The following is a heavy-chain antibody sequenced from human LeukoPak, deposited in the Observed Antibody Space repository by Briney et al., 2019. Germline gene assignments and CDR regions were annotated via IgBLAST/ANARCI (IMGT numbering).Heavy chain of an antibody. V-gene: IGHV4-59*01. CDR3: ALGLAPNVDY. D-gene: IGHD3/OR15-3a*01. CDR1: GGSISSYN. J-gene: IGHJ4*02. Sequence: PSETLSLTCTVPGGSISSYNWGWIRQPPGKGLEWIGYIYFSVDTTYNPSLKSRVTISVDTSKNQFSLKLSSVTAPDTAVYYCALGLAPNVDYWGQGTPVTVSS. CDR2: IYFSVDT.